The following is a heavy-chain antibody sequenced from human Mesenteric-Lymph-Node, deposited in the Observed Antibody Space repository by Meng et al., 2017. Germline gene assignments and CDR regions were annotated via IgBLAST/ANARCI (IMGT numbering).Heavy chain of an antibody. D-gene: IGHD3-10*01. CDR3: AKLGGSGSYPF. Sequence: GESLKISCTASGFSFTNAWMSWVRQAPGKGLEWVSSITDSGGSTYYADSVKGRFTISRDNSKSTLYLQVNSLRAEDTAVYYCAKLGGSGSYPFWGQGTLVTVSS. CDR2: ITDSGGST. CDR1: GFSFTNAW. V-gene: IGHV3-23*01. J-gene: IGHJ4*02.